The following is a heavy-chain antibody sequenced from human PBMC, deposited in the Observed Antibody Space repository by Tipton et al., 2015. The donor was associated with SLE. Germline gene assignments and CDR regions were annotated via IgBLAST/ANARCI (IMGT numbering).Heavy chain of an antibody. V-gene: IGHV4-59*08. D-gene: IGHD3-10*01. CDR3: ARSVYGSDYNFNYFDP. CDR2: TFYRGNT. CDR1: DDSIFTYY. Sequence: LRLSCTVSDDSIFTYYWSWIRQPPGKGLEWIGYTFYRGNTDYNPSLKSRVTISLDTSKNQFSLKLSSVTAADTALYFCARSVYGSDYNFNYFDPWGHGTLVTVSS. J-gene: IGHJ5*02.